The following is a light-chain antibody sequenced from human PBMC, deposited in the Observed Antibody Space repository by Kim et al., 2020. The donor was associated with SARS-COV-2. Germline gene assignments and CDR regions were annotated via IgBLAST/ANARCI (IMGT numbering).Light chain of an antibody. CDR1: QSIINY. V-gene: IGKV1-39*01. CDR3: QQSYSSPIT. CDR2: CAS. Sequence: ASLGDIVTIPCRASQSIINYLNWYQHTPWHAPKLLISCASNLHSGVPSVFSCSGSGTDFTLTISSLQPEDFATYYCQQSYSSPITFGQGTRLEIK. J-gene: IGKJ5*01.